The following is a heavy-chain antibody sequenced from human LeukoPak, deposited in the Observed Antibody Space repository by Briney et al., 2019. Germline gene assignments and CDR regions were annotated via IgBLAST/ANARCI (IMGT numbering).Heavy chain of an antibody. Sequence: SETLSLTCTVSGGSLSSGTYYWGWIRQPPGKGLEWIGSIYYSGTTYYTPSLKSRVTISVDTSKNQFSLRLSSVTAADTAVYYCAMTTVTTFFSASDDSWGQGTLVTVSS. D-gene: IGHD4-17*01. V-gene: IGHV4-39*01. J-gene: IGHJ4*02. CDR1: GGSLSSGTYY. CDR3: AMTTVTTFFSASDDS. CDR2: IYYSGTT.